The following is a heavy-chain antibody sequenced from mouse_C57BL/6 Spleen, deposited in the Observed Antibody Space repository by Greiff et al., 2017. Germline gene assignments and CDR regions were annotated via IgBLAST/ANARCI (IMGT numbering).Heavy chain of an antibody. V-gene: IGHV5-6*02. CDR2: ISSGGSYT. Sequence: DVMLVESGGDLVKPGGSLKLSCAASGFTFSSYGMSWVRQTPDKRLEWVATISSGGSYTYYPDSVKGRFTISRDNAKNTLYLQMSSLKSEDTAMYYCARQDYYGSRSYYAMDYWGQGTSVTVSS. CDR1: GFTFSSYG. J-gene: IGHJ4*01. CDR3: ARQDYYGSRSYYAMDY. D-gene: IGHD1-1*01.